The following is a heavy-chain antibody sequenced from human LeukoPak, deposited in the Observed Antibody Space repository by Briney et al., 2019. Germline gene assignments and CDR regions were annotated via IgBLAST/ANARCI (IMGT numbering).Heavy chain of an antibody. CDR3: ARDHSSGSYFDY. CDR2: ISSSSSYI. J-gene: IGHJ4*02. D-gene: IGHD3-22*01. V-gene: IGHV3-21*01. Sequence: GGSLRLSCAASGVTFSSYSMNWVRQAPGKGLEWVSSISSSSSYIYYADSVKGRFTISRDNAKNSLYLQMNSLRAEDTAVYYCARDHSSGSYFDYWGQGTLVTVSS. CDR1: GVTFSSYS.